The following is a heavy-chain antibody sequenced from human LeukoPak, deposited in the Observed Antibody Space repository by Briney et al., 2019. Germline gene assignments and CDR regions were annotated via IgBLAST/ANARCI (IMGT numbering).Heavy chain of an antibody. CDR3: AKSRSGSANWALRIFDN. CDR1: GFTFSSYA. J-gene: IGHJ4*02. Sequence: GGSLRLSCAASGFTFSSYAMSWVRQSPGRGLEWVSSISPGGGTTYYADSVKGRFTISRDNSKNTLYVQINSLRAEDTAIYYCAKSRSGSANWALRIFDNWGQGTLVTVSS. CDR2: ISPGGGTT. V-gene: IGHV3-23*01. D-gene: IGHD3-10*01.